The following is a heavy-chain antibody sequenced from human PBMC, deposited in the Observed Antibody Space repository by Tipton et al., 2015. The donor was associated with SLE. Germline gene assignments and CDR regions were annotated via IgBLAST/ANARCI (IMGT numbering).Heavy chain of an antibody. CDR3: ARDFDNWGGLDY. Sequence: SLRLSCAASGFTFSSYAMHWVRQAPGKGLEWVAVISYDGSNKYYADSVKGRFTISRDNSKNTLYLQMNSLRVEDTAIYYCARDFDNWGGLDYWGQGTLVTVSS. J-gene: IGHJ4*02. CDR1: GFTFSSYA. D-gene: IGHD7-27*01. CDR2: ISYDGSNK. V-gene: IGHV3-30-3*01.